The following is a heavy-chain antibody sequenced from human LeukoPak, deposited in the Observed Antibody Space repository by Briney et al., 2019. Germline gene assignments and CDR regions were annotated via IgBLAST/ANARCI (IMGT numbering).Heavy chain of an antibody. V-gene: IGHV4-39*01. CDR3: ARQTGSGLFILP. D-gene: IGHD3/OR15-3a*01. J-gene: IGHJ4*02. CDR2: IYYSGNT. Sequence: PPETLSLTCTVSGVSTSSSNSYWGWIRQPPGKGLEWIGSIYYSGNTYYNASLKSQVSISIDTSKNQFSLRLTSVTAADTAVYYCARQTGSGLFILPGGQGTLVTVSS. CDR1: GVSTSSSNSY.